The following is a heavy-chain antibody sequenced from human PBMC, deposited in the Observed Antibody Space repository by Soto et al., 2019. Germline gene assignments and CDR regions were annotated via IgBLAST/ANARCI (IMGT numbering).Heavy chain of an antibody. CDR1: EFTFSNYA. Sequence: PGGSLRLSCAASEFTFSNYAMSWVRQAPGKGLEWVSAISYGGGTTYYADSVKGRFTISRDNSKNTLYLQMNSLRAEDTAVYYCAKNPGYYYDSTGYHFDCWGQGTLVTVXS. D-gene: IGHD3-22*01. CDR2: ISYGGGTT. J-gene: IGHJ4*02. CDR3: AKNPGYYYDSTGYHFDC. V-gene: IGHV3-23*01.